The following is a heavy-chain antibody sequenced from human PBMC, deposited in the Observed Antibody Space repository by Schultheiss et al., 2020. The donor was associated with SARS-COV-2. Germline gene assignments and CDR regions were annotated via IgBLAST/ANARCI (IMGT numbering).Heavy chain of an antibody. J-gene: IGHJ5*02. V-gene: IGHV1-18*04. CDR2: ISAYNGNT. CDR3: ARVAFSGWFQGNWFDP. Sequence: ASVKVSCKASGYTFTSYGISWVRQAPGQGLEWMGWISAYNGNTNYAQKLQGRVTMTTDTSTSTAYMELRSLRSDDTAVYYCARVAFSGWFQGNWFDPWGQGTLVTVSS. D-gene: IGHD6-19*01. CDR1: GYTFTSYG.